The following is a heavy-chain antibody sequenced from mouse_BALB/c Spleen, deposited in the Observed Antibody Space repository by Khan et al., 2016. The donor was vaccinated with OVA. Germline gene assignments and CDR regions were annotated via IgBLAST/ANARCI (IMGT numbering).Heavy chain of an antibody. V-gene: IGHV1-4*01. J-gene: IGHJ4*01. CDR2: INPRSSYT. CDR3: ARRTAGYAMDY. D-gene: IGHD1-2*01. CDR1: GYTFTSNT. Sequence: VQLQQSGAELARPGASVKMSCKASGYTFTSNTMHWVKQRPGQGLEWIGYINPRSSYTNYNQKLKEKATLTADKSSSASYMQLSNLTVEDTAVYYCARRTAGYAMDYWGQGTSVTVSS.